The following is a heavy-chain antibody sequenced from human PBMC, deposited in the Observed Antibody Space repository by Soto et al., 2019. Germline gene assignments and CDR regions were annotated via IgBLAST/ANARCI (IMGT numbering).Heavy chain of an antibody. CDR1: GGSISSSNW. CDR3: ASVRGQYYYGMDV. D-gene: IGHD3-10*02. Sequence: SETLSLTCAVSGGSISSSNWWSWVRQPPEKGLEWIGEIYHSGSTNYNPSLKSRVTISVDKSKNQFSLKLSSVTAADTAVYYCASVRGQYYYGMDVWGQGTTVTVSS. V-gene: IGHV4-4*02. CDR2: IYHSGST. J-gene: IGHJ6*02.